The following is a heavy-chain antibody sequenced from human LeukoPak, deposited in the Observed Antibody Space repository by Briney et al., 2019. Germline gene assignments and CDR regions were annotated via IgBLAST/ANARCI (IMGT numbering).Heavy chain of an antibody. D-gene: IGHD5-12*01. V-gene: IGHV4-59*08. CDR2: SYYSGST. CDR1: GGSISSYY. Sequence: PSETLSLTCTVSGGSISSYYWSWIRQPPGKGLGWIGYSYYSGSTNYNPPLKSRVTISLDTSKNQFSRKLSSVTVAETAVYYSGRRGYSGYDGSADLYYFDYWGQGTLVTVSS. CDR3: GRRGYSGYDGSADLYYFDY. J-gene: IGHJ4*02.